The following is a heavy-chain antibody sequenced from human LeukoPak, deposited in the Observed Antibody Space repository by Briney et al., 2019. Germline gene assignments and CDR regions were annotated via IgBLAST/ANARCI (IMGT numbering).Heavy chain of an antibody. D-gene: IGHD3-9*01. V-gene: IGHV4-34*01. CDR3: ARGVFVVLRYFDWSSSGFDY. CDR2: INHSGST. J-gene: IGHJ4*02. CDR1: VGSFSGYY. Sequence: SETLSLTCAVYVGSFSGYYWRWIRQPPGKGLEGIGEINHSGSTNYHPSLKSRVTISVDTSKNQFSLKLSCVAAADTAVYYCARGVFVVLRYFDWSSSGFDYWGQGTLVTVSS.